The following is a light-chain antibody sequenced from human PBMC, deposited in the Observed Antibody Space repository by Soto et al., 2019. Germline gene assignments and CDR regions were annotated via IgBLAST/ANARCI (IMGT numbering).Light chain of an antibody. J-gene: IGLJ2*01. CDR2: EGS. CDR3: SSYAGAVV. V-gene: IGLV2-23*01. Sequence: QSALTQPTSVSGSPGQSITISCTGTSSDVGRYNLVSWYQHHPGKAPKLMIYEGSNRPSGISNRFSGSKSGNTASLTISGLQAEDEGDYYCSSYAGAVVFGGGTKLTVL. CDR1: SSDVGRYNL.